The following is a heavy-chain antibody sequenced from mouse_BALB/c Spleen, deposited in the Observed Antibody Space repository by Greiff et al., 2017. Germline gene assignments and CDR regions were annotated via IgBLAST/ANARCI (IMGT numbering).Heavy chain of an antibody. J-gene: IGHJ2*01. CDR3: ARGVTTVVAKGY. CDR1: GYTFTSYT. CDR2: INPSSGYT. D-gene: IGHD1-1*01. V-gene: IGHV1-4*02. Sequence: VQLQQSAAELARPGASVKMSCKASGYTFTSYTMHWVKQRPGQGLEWIGYINPSSGYTEYNQKFKDKTTLTADKSSSTAYMQLSSLTSEDSAVYYCARGVTTVVAKGYWGQGTTLTVSS.